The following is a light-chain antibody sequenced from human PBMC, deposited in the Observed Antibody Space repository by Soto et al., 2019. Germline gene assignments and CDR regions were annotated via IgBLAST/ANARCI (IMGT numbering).Light chain of an antibody. CDR1: QSVSSS. Sequence: EVVVTHSPDTLSLSPCETATLSLRASQSVSSSVAWYQHKPGQSPRLVVYSGDKRAPGIPPRFSGSGSGTDFTLTISSLESDDFAIYYCQQRYSWLRAFGPGTKV. V-gene: IGKV3-11*01. CDR3: QQRYSWLRA. CDR2: SGD. J-gene: IGKJ1*01.